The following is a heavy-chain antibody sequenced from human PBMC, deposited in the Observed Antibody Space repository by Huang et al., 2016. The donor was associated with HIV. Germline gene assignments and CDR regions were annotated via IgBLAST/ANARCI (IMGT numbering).Heavy chain of an antibody. V-gene: IGHV1-3*01. CDR3: AREAQFNSWSSDPFDI. D-gene: IGHD4-4*01. CDR2: INVCNDET. Sequence: QVQLVQSGAEVKKPGASVKVSCKASGYAFTSFSLHWLSQAPGQRLELMGWINVCNDETAYSQNFQGRLTITRDTSANTLYLDLSNLRSEDTALYYCAREAQFNSWSSDPFDIWGQGTRVTVSS. J-gene: IGHJ3*02. CDR1: GYAFTSFS.